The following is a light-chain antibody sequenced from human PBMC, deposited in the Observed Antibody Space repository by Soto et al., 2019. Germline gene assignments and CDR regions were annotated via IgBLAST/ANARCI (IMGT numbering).Light chain of an antibody. CDR1: QSVSSNY. Sequence: EIVLTQSPDTLSLSPGEGATLSCRASQSVSSNYLAWYQQKPGQAPRLLIYGASSRATGIPDRFSGSGSGKDFTLTISRLEPEDFAMYYCQQYGSSAPNTFGQGTRLEIE. J-gene: IGKJ5*01. CDR3: QQYGSSAPNT. V-gene: IGKV3-20*01. CDR2: GAS.